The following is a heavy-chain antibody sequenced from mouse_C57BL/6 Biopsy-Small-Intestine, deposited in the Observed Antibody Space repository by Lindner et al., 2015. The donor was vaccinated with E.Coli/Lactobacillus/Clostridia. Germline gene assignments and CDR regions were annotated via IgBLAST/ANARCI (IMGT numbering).Heavy chain of an antibody. CDR2: INPYNGDT. J-gene: IGHJ3*01. CDR1: GYSFTGYF. CDR3: AREDYYDGSPFAY. V-gene: IGHV1-20*01. Sequence: VQLQESGPELVKPGASVKMSCKASGYSFTGYFTNWVKQSHGKSLEWIGRINPYNGDTFYNQKFKGKATLTVDKSPSTAHMELRSLTSEDSALYYCAREDYYDGSPFAYWGPRDSGHCLC. D-gene: IGHD1-1*01.